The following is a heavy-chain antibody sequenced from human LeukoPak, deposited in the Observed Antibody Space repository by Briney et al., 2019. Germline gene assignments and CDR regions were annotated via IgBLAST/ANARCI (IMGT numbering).Heavy chain of an antibody. V-gene: IGHV3-15*01. CDR3: VSQYFDY. CDR1: GFTFSNAW. J-gene: IGHJ4*02. Sequence: PGGSLRLSCAPSGFTFSNAWMNWVRQAPGKGLEWVARIKTKTDGGTTDYAAPVKGRFTISRDDSKNTVYLQMNSLKTEDTAVYYCVSQYFDYWGQGTLVTVSS. CDR2: IKTKTDGGTT.